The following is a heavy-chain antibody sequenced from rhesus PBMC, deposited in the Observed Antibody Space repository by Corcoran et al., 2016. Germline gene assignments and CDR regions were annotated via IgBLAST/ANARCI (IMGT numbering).Heavy chain of an antibody. V-gene: IGHV4-106*01. J-gene: IGHJ4*01. CDR1: GGSISDDYY. CDR2: IYGSGGGT. Sequence: QVQLQESGPGLVKPSETLSLTCAVSGGSISDDYYWSWIRQPPGKGLEWIGYIYGSGGGTNYNPSLKNRVTISIDTSKNQFSLKLSSVTAADTAVYYCARPHSGSYYRFDYWGQGVLVTVSS. CDR3: ARPHSGSYYRFDY. D-gene: IGHD3-16*01.